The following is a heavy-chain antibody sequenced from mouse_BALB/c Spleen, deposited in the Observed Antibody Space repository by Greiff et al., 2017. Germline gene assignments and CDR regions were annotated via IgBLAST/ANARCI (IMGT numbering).Heavy chain of an antibody. Sequence: EVQLQQSGPGLVKPSQSLSLTCSVTGYSITSGYYWNWIRQFPGNKLEWMGYISYDGSNNYNPSLKNRISITRDTSKNQFFLKLNSVTTEDTATYYCARGGAYWGQGTLVTVSA. CDR3: ARGGAY. J-gene: IGHJ3*01. CDR1: GYSITSGYY. V-gene: IGHV3-6*02. CDR2: ISYDGSN.